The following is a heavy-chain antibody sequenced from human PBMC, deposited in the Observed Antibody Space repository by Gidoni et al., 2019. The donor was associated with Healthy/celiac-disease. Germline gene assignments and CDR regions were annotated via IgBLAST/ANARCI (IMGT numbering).Heavy chain of an antibody. CDR2: IYYSGST. Sequence: QVQLQESGPGLVKPSQTLSLTCTVSGGSISSGDYYGSWIRQPPGKGLEWIGYIYYSGSTYYNPSLKSRVTISVDTSKNQFSLKLSSVTAADTAVYYCARDLIYCSGGSCYSYYFDYWGQGTLITVSS. V-gene: IGHV4-30-4*01. CDR1: GGSISSGDYY. J-gene: IGHJ4*02. D-gene: IGHD2-15*01. CDR3: ARDLIYCSGGSCYSYYFDY.